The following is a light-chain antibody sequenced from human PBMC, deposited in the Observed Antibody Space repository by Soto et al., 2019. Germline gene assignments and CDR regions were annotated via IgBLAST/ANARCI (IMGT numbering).Light chain of an antibody. CDR1: EYIGYF. V-gene: IGKV1-5*01. J-gene: IGKJ2*01. CDR2: DAS. Sequence: DIQMTQTPSTLSASVGDRVTITCRATEYIGYFLAWYQQAPGKAPQLLISDASKLQSGVPSRFSGSGAGTEFSLTITNLQADDFATYYCQHYKSFPYTFGPGTKLDI. CDR3: QHYKSFPYT.